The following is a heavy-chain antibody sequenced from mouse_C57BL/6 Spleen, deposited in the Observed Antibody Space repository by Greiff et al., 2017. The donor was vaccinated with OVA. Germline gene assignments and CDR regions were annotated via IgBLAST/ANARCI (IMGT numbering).Heavy chain of an antibody. J-gene: IGHJ3*01. CDR2: INPSSGYT. CDR3: ARGYDYDEGFAY. D-gene: IGHD2-4*01. V-gene: IGHV1-4*01. CDR1: GYTFTSYT. Sequence: QVQLQQSGAELARPGASVKMSCTASGYTFTSYTMHWVKQRPGQGLEWIGYINPSSGYTKYNQKFKDKATLTADKSSSTAYMQLSSLTSEDSAVYYCARGYDYDEGFAYWGQGTLVTVSA.